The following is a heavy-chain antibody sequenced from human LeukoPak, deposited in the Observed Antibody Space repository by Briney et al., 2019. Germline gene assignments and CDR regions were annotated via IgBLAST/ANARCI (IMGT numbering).Heavy chain of an antibody. D-gene: IGHD1-1*01. J-gene: IGHJ5*02. CDR2: ISAYNGNT. CDR3: ARDVTRTGSTGGNWFDP. Sequence: ASVKVSCKASGYTFTSYGISWVRQAPGQGLEWMGWISAYNGNTNYAQKLQGRVTMTTDTSTSTAYMELRSLRSDDTAVYYCARDVTRTGSTGGNWFDPWSQGTLVTVSP. CDR1: GYTFTSYG. V-gene: IGHV1-18*01.